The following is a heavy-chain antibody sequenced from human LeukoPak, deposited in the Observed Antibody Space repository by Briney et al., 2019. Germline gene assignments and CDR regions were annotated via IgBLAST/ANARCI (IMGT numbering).Heavy chain of an antibody. CDR3: ARPWEITMSERSYNWFDS. J-gene: IGHJ5*01. CDR1: GYTFTAYY. D-gene: IGHD1-26*01. CDR2: INPNSGGT. Sequence: GASVKVSCKASGYTFTAYYIHWVRQAPGQGLEWMGRINPNSGGTNYAQKFQGRVTMTRDTSISTAYMELSGLRSDDTAVYFFARPWEITMSERSYNWFDSWGQGTLVTVSS. V-gene: IGHV1-2*02.